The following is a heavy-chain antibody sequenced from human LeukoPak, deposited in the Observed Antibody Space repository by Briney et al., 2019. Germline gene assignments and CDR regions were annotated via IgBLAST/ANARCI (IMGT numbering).Heavy chain of an antibody. J-gene: IGHJ6*02. Sequence: GGSLRLSCAASGFTFSSYSMNWVRQAPGKGLEWVSSISSSSSYIYYADSVKGRFTISRDNAKNSLYLQMNSLRAEDTTVYYCARDLWDYYDSSGYGIYYYYGMDVWGQGTTVTVSS. CDR1: GFTFSSYS. V-gene: IGHV3-21*01. CDR2: ISSSSSYI. CDR3: ARDLWDYYDSSGYGIYYYYGMDV. D-gene: IGHD3-22*01.